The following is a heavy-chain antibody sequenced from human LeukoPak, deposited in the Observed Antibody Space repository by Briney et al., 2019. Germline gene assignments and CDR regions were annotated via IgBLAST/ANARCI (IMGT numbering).Heavy chain of an antibody. CDR3: ARQTAAGDYRL. CDR2: ISYSGST. CDR1: GGSISSGAYY. D-gene: IGHD4-17*01. J-gene: IGHJ4*02. V-gene: IGHV4-30-4*08. Sequence: SQTLSLTCSVSGGSISSGAYYWSWIRQYPGKGLEWIGYISYSGSTYYNPSLNSRVTISVDTSKNQFSLKLSSVTAADTAVYYCARQTAAGDYRLWGQGTLVTVSS.